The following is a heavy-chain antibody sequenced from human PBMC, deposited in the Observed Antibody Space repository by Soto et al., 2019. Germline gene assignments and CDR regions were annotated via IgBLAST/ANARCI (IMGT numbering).Heavy chain of an antibody. D-gene: IGHD2-15*01. CDR2: IYWDYDK. V-gene: IGHV2-5*02. CDR3: AQSLNCSVGSCYSFDY. Sequence: QITSKESGPTLVKPTQTLTLTCTFSGFSLSTSGVGVGWIRQPPGKALEWLALIYWDYDKHYSPSLKSRLTISKDTSKNQVVLTMTNKYPVDTATYFCAQSLNCSVGSCYSFDYWGQGTLVTVSS. J-gene: IGHJ4*02. CDR1: GFSLSTSGVG.